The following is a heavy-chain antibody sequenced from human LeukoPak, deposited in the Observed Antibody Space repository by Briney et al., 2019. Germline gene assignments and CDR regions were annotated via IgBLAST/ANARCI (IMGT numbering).Heavy chain of an antibody. J-gene: IGHJ4*02. CDR2: IYYSGST. CDR3: ARVGYYGSGSFLDY. V-gene: IGHV4-39*01. CDR1: GGSFSSYY. Sequence: PSETLSLTCAVYGGSFSSYYWGWIRQPPGKGLEWIGSIYYSGSTYYNPSLKSRVTISVDTSKNQFSLKLSSVTAADTAVYYCARVGYYGSGSFLDYWGQGTLVTVSS. D-gene: IGHD3-10*01.